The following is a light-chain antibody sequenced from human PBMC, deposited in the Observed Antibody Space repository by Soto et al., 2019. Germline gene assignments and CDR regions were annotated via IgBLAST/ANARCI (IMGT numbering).Light chain of an antibody. V-gene: IGKV1-39*01. CDR3: QQYYTAIA. CDR1: QSVGNF. Sequence: DIQMTQSPSSLSASVGDRVTITCRASQSVGNFLNWYQQKPGLPPKYLIYAASNLQSGVPSRFSGSGSGTDFTLTISSLQAEDVAVYYCQQYYTAIAFGQGTRLEIK. CDR2: AAS. J-gene: IGKJ5*01.